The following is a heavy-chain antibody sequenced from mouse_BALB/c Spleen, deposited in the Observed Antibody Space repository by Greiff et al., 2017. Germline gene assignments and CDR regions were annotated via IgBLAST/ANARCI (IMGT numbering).Heavy chain of an antibody. CDR1: GYTFTSYW. V-gene: IGHV1-69*02. CDR2: IYPSDSYT. J-gene: IGHJ3*01. CDR3: TRGELGRNFAY. D-gene: IGHD4-1*01. Sequence: QVHVKQPGAELVRPGASVKLSCKASGYTFTSYWINWVKQRPGQGLEWIGNIYPSDSYTNYNQKFKDKATLTVDKSSSTAYMQLSSPTSEDSAVYYCTRGELGRNFAYWGQGTLVTVSA.